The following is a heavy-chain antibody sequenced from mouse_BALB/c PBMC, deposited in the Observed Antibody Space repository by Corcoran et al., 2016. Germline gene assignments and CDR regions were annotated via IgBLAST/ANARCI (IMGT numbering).Heavy chain of an antibody. CDR3: ARLSYDYDVRYFDY. CDR1: GYTFSSYW. CDR2: ILPGSGST. V-gene: IGHV1-9*01. Sequence: QVQLQQSGAELMKPGASVKISCKATGYTFSSYWIEWVKQRPGHGLEWIGEILPGSGSTNYNEKFKGKATFTADTSSNTAYMQLSSLTSEDSAVYYCARLSYDYDVRYFDYWGQGTTLTVSS. J-gene: IGHJ2*01. D-gene: IGHD2-4*01.